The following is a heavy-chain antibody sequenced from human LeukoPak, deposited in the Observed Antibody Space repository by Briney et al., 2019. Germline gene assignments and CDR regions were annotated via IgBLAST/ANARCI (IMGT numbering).Heavy chain of an antibody. Sequence: GGSLRLSCAASGFTFSSYGTHWVRQAPGKGLEWVSYISSSSSTIYYADSVKGRFTISRDNAKNSLYLHMNSLRDEDTAVYYCARARYDSGGYPDYWGQGTLVTVSS. V-gene: IGHV3-48*02. D-gene: IGHD3-22*01. CDR1: GFTFSSYG. CDR2: ISSSSSTI. J-gene: IGHJ4*02. CDR3: ARARYDSGGYPDY.